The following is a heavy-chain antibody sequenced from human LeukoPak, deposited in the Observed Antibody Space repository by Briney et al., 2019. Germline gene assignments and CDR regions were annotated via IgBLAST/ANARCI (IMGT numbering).Heavy chain of an antibody. CDR3: ARQNHYYYYMDV. V-gene: IGHV5-51*01. J-gene: IGHJ6*03. Sequence: GESLQISCKACGYVFIRHWIGWVRQVPGKGLEWMGVIHPEDSYSRYNAAFQGQATLSVDESTSTAYLQLSSLKASDTAIYYCARQNHYYYYMDVWGRGTTVTVSS. CDR2: IHPEDSYS. CDR1: GYVFIRHW.